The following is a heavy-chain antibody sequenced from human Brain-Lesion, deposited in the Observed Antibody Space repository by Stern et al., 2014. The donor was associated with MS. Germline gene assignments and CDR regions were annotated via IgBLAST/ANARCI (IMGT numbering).Heavy chain of an antibody. CDR3: ARAVAVGRDAFDF. CDR2: VSSDGTNK. Sequence: VQLVESGGGVVQPGRSLRLSCAASGFTFSDYGMHWVRQAPGKGLEWGAVVSSDGTNKYYEDSVKGRFTISRDNSYNTLFLHMISLRAEDAAVYYCARAVAVGRDAFDFWGQGTRVIVSS. V-gene: IGHV3-30*03. CDR1: GFTFSDYG. J-gene: IGHJ3*01. D-gene: IGHD6-19*01.